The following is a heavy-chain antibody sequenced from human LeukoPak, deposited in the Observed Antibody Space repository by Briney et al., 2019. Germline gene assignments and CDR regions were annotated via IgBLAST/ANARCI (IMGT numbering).Heavy chain of an antibody. V-gene: IGHV3-74*01. Sequence: GGSLRLSCAASGFTSSTYWMHWVRQAPGKGLVWVSRISSDGSITGYADSVKGRFTISRDNAKNTLYLQMNSLRAEDTAVYYCARHLNYYLDYWGQGTLVTVSS. CDR3: ARHLNYYLDY. J-gene: IGHJ4*02. CDR2: ISSDGSIT. D-gene: IGHD3-10*01. CDR1: GFTSSTYW.